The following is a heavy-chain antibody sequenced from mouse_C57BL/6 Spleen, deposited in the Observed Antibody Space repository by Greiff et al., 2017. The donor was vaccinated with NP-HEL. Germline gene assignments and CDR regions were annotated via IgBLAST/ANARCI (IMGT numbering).Heavy chain of an antibody. CDR1: GYSITSDY. Sequence: EVQGVESGPGLAKPSQTLSLTCSVTGYSITSDYWNWIRKFPGNKLEYMGYISYSGSTYYNPSLKSRISITRDTSKNQYYLQLNSVTTEDTATYYCARLGYYGSSYEWYFDVWGTGTTVTVSS. CDR2: ISYSGST. V-gene: IGHV3-8*01. CDR3: ARLGYYGSSYEWYFDV. D-gene: IGHD1-1*01. J-gene: IGHJ1*03.